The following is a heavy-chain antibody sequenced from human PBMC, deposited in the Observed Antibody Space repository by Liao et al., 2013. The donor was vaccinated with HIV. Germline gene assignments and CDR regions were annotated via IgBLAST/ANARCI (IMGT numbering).Heavy chain of an antibody. V-gene: IGHV4-34*01. Sequence: QVQLQQWGAGLLKPSETLSLTCAVYDGSFSGFYWNWIRQSPGKGLEWIGEINHYGGANYNPSLKSRVTMSVDTSKSQFSLKLTSVTAADTAVYYCASRTYSDSSGHYYFYFQSWGQGTLVAVSS. D-gene: IGHD3-22*01. CDR1: DGSFSGFY. CDR3: ASRTYSDSSGHYYFYFQS. CDR2: INHYGGA. J-gene: IGHJ4*02.